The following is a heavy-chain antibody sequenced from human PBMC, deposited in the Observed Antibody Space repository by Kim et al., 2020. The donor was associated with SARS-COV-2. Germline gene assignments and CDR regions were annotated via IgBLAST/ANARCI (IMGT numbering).Heavy chain of an antibody. CDR3: ARELGYNPYYYGMDV. CDR2: ISFHGSNK. D-gene: IGHD5-12*01. CDR1: GFTFSTYG. Sequence: GGSLRLSCAASGFTFSTYGIHWVRQAPGKGLEWVAVISFHGSNKYYADSVKGRFTISRDNSKNTLYLQMNSLRAEDTAVYYCARELGYNPYYYGMDVWGQGTTVTVSS. J-gene: IGHJ6*02. V-gene: IGHV3-33*05.